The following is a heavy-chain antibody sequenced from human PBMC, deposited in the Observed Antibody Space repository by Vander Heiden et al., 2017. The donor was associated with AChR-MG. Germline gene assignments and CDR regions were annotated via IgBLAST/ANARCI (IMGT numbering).Heavy chain of an antibody. CDR2: IYTSGST. V-gene: IGHV4-4*07. CDR1: GGSISSYY. J-gene: IGHJ6*02. D-gene: IGHD1-26*01. CDR3: AREWGLGRYYGMDV. Sequence: QVQLQESGPGLVKPSETPSLTCTAAGGSISSYYWSWIRQPAGKGLEWIGRIYTSGSTNYNPSLKSRVTMSVDTSKNQFSLKLSSVTAADTAVYYCAREWGLGRYYGMDVWGQGTTVTVSS.